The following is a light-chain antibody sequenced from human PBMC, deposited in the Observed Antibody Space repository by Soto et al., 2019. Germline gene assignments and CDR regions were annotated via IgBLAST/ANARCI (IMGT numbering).Light chain of an antibody. Sequence: ETVLTQSPGTPSLSPGASATLSCKASQTVTSSYLAWYQQKPGQAPRLLIYDASNRATGIPARFSGSGSGTDFTLTITSLEPEDFAVYYCQQRAIWRGVTFGPGTKVDIK. J-gene: IGKJ3*01. CDR2: DAS. V-gene: IGKV3-11*01. CDR3: QQRAIWRGVT. CDR1: QTVTSSY.